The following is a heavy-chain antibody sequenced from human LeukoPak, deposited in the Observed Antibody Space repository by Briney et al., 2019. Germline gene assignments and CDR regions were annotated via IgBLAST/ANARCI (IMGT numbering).Heavy chain of an antibody. D-gene: IGHD1-1*01. CDR1: GVPFSRYS. CDR2: ISSSSSYI. Sequence: GGPLRLFCAASGVPFSRYSMNWVRQAPGKGLEWVASISSSSSYIYYADSVKGRFTFSRDNAKNSLYLQMNSLRAEDTAVYYCARDSIWTPFDYWGQGTLVTVSS. V-gene: IGHV3-21*01. J-gene: IGHJ4*02. CDR3: ARDSIWTPFDY.